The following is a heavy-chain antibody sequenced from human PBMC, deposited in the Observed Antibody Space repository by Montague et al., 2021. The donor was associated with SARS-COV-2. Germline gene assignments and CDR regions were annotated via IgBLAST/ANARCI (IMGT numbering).Heavy chain of an antibody. J-gene: IGHJ5*02. Sequence: SETLSLTCSVSGGSVSSYYLNWIRQTPGKGLEWIGYIYYSGSTNXNPSPKSRVTISVDTSKNQFSLKLSSVTAADTAVYYCARDRPPYYYDNSGHFLHGWFDPWGQGTLVTVSS. CDR3: ARDRPPYYYDNSGHFLHGWFDP. CDR1: GGSVSSYY. D-gene: IGHD3-22*01. V-gene: IGHV4-59*02. CDR2: IYYSGST.